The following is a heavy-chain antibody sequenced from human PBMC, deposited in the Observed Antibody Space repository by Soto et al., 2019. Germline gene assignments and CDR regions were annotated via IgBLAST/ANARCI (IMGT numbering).Heavy chain of an antibody. D-gene: IGHD6-13*01. CDR2: ISAYNGNT. Sequence: QVPLVQSGAEVKKPGASVKVSCKASGYTFTSYGISWVRQAPGQGLEWMGWISAYNGNTNYAQKLQGRVTMTTDTSTSTAYMELRSLRSDDTAVYYCARDLKQLVGGGSYYYYYGMDVWGQGTTVTVSS. CDR3: ARDLKQLVGGGSYYYYYGMDV. CDR1: GYTFTSYG. J-gene: IGHJ6*02. V-gene: IGHV1-18*01.